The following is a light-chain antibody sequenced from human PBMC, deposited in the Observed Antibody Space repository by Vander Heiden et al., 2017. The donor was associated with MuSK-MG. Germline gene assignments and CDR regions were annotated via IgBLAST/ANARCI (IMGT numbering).Light chain of an antibody. J-gene: IGKJ4*01. Sequence: ESVFTQSPDTMSLSPGENATLPARASESGSVGYSAWYQHNPGQAPRLLIYDGFRRATGIPDRFSGSASGTKFPLTITKLKPEDFAVYFCQLNGSSPFTFGGGTRLEMK. CDR2: DGF. CDR3: QLNGSSPFT. CDR1: ESGSVGY. V-gene: IGKV3-20*01.